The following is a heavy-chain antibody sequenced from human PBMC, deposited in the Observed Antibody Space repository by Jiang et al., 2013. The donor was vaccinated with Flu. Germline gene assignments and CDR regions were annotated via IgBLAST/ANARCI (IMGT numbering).Heavy chain of an antibody. CDR3: ARSLLTGEHAFDI. V-gene: IGHV4-59*01. D-gene: IGHD7-27*01. J-gene: IGHJ3*02. CDR1: GGSISSYY. Sequence: KPSETLSLTCTVSGGSISSYYWSWIRQPPGKGLEWIGYIYYSGSTNYNPSLKSRVTISVDTSKNQFSLKLSSVTAADTAVYYCARSLLTGEHAFDIWGQGTMVTVSS. CDR2: IYYSGST.